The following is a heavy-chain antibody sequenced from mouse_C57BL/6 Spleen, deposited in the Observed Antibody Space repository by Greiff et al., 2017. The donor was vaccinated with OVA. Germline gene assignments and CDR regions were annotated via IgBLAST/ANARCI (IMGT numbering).Heavy chain of an antibody. D-gene: IGHD2-4*01. CDR2: IWSGGST. CDR3: AYDYDFTWYFDV. CDR1: GFSLTSYG. V-gene: IGHV2-2*01. J-gene: IGHJ1*03. Sequence: QVQLKESGPGLVQPSQSLSITCTVSGFSLTSYGVHWVRQSPGKGLEWLGVIWSGGSTDYNAAFISRLSISKDNSKSQVFFKMNSLQADDTAIYYCAYDYDFTWYFDVWGTGTTVTVSS.